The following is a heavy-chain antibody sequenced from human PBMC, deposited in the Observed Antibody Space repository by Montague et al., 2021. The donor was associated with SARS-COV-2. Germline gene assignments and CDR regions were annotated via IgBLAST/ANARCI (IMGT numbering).Heavy chain of an antibody. CDR3: SRVAEFDVFIVCYYGLDV. J-gene: IGHJ6*02. D-gene: IGHD2-15*01. CDR1: GGSLSSFY. V-gene: IGHV4-59*01. Sequence: SETLSLTCSVSGGSLSSFYWSWIRQPPGKGLEYIGYINYSGSTNFSPSLNSRVSISLDTSKNQFSLNLRSVTTADTAVYYCSRVAEFDVFIVCYYGLDVWGQGTTVTVSS. CDR2: INYSGST.